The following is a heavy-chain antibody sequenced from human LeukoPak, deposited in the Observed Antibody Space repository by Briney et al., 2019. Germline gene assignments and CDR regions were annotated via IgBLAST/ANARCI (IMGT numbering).Heavy chain of an antibody. CDR1: GFTFSSYA. J-gene: IGHJ3*01. Sequence: PGGSLRLSCAASGFTFSSYAMSWVRQAPGKGLEWVANIKQDGSEKYYVDSVKGRFTISRDNAKNSLYLQMNSLRAEDTAVYYCARDQTGLYWGQGTMVTVSS. V-gene: IGHV3-7*01. CDR3: ARDQTGLY. CDR2: IKQDGSEK.